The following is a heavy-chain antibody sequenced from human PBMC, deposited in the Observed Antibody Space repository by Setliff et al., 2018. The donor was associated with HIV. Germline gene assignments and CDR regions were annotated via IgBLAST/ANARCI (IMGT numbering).Heavy chain of an antibody. CDR2: INAGNGNT. CDR1: GYTFTSYA. V-gene: IGHV1-3*01. Sequence: ASVKVSCKASGYTFTSYAMHWVRQAPGQRLEWMGWINAGNGNTNYAQKLQGRVTMTTDTSTSTAYMELRSLRSDDTAVYYCARGYYNFWSGYLHYFDYWGQGTLVTVS. CDR3: ARGYYNFWSGYLHYFDY. J-gene: IGHJ4*02. D-gene: IGHD3-3*01.